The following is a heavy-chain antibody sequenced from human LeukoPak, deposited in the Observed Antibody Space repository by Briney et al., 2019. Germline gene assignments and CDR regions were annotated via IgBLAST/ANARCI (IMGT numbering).Heavy chain of an antibody. D-gene: IGHD1-26*01. CDR2: IYSGGST. J-gene: IGHJ4*02. CDR1: GFTVSSNY. V-gene: IGHV3-66*01. Sequence: PGGSLRLSCAASGFTVSSNYMSWVRQAPGKGLEWVSVIYSGGSTYYADSVKGRFTISRDNSKNTLYLQMKSLRAEDTAVYYCARVSGSYFDAIDYWGQGTLVTVSS. CDR3: ARVSGSYFDAIDY.